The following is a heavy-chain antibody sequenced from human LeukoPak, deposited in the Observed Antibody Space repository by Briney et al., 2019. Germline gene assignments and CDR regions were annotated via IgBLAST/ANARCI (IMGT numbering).Heavy chain of an antibody. V-gene: IGHV1-18*01. Sequence: ASVKVSCKASGYTFTSYGISWVRQAPGQGLEWMGWISAYNGNTNYAQKLQGRVTKTTDTSTSTAYMELRSLRSDDTAVYYCVRGNVDYYDSSGYYYDYWGQGTLVTVSS. D-gene: IGHD3-22*01. CDR2: ISAYNGNT. CDR1: GYTFTSYG. CDR3: VRGNVDYYDSSGYYYDY. J-gene: IGHJ4*02.